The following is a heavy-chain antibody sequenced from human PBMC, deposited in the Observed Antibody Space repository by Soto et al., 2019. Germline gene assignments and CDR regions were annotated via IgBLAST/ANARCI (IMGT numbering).Heavy chain of an antibody. CDR2: IWYDGSNK. CDR1: GFTFSNYG. V-gene: IGHV3-33*01. J-gene: IGHJ4*02. Sequence: PGGSLRLSCAASGFTFSNYGMHWIRQAQGKGLEWVAVIWYDGSNKYYADSVKGRFTISRDNSKNTLYLQMNSLRAEDTAVYYCARVMGAFYYDSSGYSFDYWGQGTLVNRLL. D-gene: IGHD3-22*01. CDR3: ARVMGAFYYDSSGYSFDY.